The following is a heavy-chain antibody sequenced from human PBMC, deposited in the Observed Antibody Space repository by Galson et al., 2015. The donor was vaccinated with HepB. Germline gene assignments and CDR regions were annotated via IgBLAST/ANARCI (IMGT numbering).Heavy chain of an antibody. CDR2: IYYSGST. Sequence: ETLSLTCTVSGDSITSTSDYWGWLRQPPGKGLEWIGNIYYSGSTYYNPSLRSRVTLSVDRSKNQFSLDLRSVTAADTAVYYCARELQQWLTEDYWGQGTLVTVSS. V-gene: IGHV4-39*01. D-gene: IGHD6-19*01. CDR3: ARELQQWLTEDY. CDR1: GDSITSTSDY. J-gene: IGHJ4*02.